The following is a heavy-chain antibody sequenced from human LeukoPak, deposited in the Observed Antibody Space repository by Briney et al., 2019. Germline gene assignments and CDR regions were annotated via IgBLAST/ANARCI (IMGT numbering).Heavy chain of an antibody. D-gene: IGHD1-26*01. J-gene: IGHJ4*02. CDR1: GGSISSYY. CDR2: IYYSGST. Sequence: SETLSLTCTVSGGSISSYYWSWLRQPPGKGLEWLGFIYYSGSTHYKSSLKSRVTISVDTSKNQFSLRLSSVTAADTAVYYCARHSGSSPHYSDYWGQGTLVTVSS. V-gene: IGHV4-59*08. CDR3: ARHSGSSPHYSDY.